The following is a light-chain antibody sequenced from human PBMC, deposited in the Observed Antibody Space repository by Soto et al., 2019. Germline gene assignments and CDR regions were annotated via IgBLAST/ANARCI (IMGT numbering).Light chain of an antibody. Sequence: QSVLTQPPSVSGAPGQRVTISCTGSSSNVGAGFDVHWYQQLPGTAPRLLISDNNNRPSGVPDRFSGSKSGTSASLAITGLQAEYEADYYCHSYDSSLTDSVFGGGTKLTVL. V-gene: IGLV1-40*01. CDR1: SSNVGAGFD. J-gene: IGLJ2*01. CDR2: DNN. CDR3: HSYDSSLTDSV.